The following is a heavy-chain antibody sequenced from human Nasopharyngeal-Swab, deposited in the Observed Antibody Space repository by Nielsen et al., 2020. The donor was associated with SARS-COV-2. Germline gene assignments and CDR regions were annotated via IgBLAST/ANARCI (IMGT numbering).Heavy chain of an antibody. CDR3: AKDTTPLYSSSSVPSYYGMDV. V-gene: IGHV3-9*01. Sequence: GGSLRLPCAASGFTFDDYALHWFRQAPGKGLEWVSVISLNSGSIGYADSVKGRFTTSSDNAKNSLYLQMNSLRAEDTALYYCAKDTTPLYSSSSVPSYYGMDVWGQGTTVTVSS. J-gene: IGHJ6*02. CDR2: ISLNSGSI. D-gene: IGHD6-6*01. CDR1: GFTFDDYA.